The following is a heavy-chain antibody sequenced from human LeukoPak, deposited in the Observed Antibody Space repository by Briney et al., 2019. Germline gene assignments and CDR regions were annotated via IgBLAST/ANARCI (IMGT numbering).Heavy chain of an antibody. CDR1: GGFNSRYY. D-gene: IGHD6-25*01. CDR3: ARIDPLGFFDQ. V-gene: IGHV4-59*12. J-gene: IGHJ4*02. Sequence: PSETLSLACSVSGGFNSRYYWSWVRQPLGKGLEWLGHIFYSGHSNYNASLTSRIRMSVDTSKAQVSLELASVIAAATAVYYCARIDPLGFFDQWGPGILVTVSS. CDR2: IFYSGHS.